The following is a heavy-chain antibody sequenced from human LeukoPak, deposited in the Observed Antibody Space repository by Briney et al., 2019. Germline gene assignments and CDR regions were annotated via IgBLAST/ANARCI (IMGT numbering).Heavy chain of an antibody. J-gene: IGHJ4*02. Sequence: GGSLRLSCTASGFTFVDYAMTWVRQAPGKGLEWVGFIRSKIYGGTPEYAASVKGRFTISRDDSKGIAYLQMDSLKTEDTAVYYCTRDQTPYYWGQGTLVTVSS. CDR3: TRDQTPYY. CDR1: GFTFVDYA. CDR2: IRSKIYGGTP. V-gene: IGHV3-49*04.